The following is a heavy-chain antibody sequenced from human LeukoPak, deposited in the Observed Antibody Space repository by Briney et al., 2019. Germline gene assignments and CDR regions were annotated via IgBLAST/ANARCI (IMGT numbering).Heavy chain of an antibody. CDR3: ARKYSSSWYYYYYYMDV. Sequence: ASETLSLTCAVYGGSFSGYYWTWIRQPPGKGLEWIGEINYSGSTKYNPSLKSRVTISVDTSKNQFSLKLSSVTAADTAVYYCARKYSSSWYYYYYYMDVWGKGTTVTVSS. CDR1: GGSFSGYY. CDR2: INYSGST. V-gene: IGHV4-34*01. J-gene: IGHJ6*03. D-gene: IGHD6-13*01.